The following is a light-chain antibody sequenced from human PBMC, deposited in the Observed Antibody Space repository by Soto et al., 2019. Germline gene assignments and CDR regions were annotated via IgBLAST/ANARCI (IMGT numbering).Light chain of an antibody. CDR3: SSYTNSNTRV. Sequence: QSALTRPASVSGSPGQSITISCTGTNSDVGDYNYVSWYQQHPGKAPKLIIYEVSNRPSGISDRFSASKSGNTASLTISGLQAEDEADYYCSSYTNSNTRVFGTGTKVTVL. V-gene: IGLV2-14*01. CDR1: NSDVGDYNY. J-gene: IGLJ1*01. CDR2: EVS.